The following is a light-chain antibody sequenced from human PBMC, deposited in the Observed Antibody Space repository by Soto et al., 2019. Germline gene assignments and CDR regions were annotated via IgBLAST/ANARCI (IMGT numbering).Light chain of an antibody. V-gene: IGKV1-5*03. CDR2: KAS. J-gene: IGKJ1*01. Sequence: IQLTQSPSSLSPSVGDRVTITCRASQGISSHLAWYQQKPGKAPKLLIYKASTLKSGVPSRFSGSGSGTEFTLTISSLQPDDFATYYCQHYNSYSEAFGQGTKVDIK. CDR1: QGISSH. CDR3: QHYNSYSEA.